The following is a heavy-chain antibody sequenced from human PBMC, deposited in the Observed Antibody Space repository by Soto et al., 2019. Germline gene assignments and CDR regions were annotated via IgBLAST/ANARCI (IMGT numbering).Heavy chain of an antibody. J-gene: IGHJ6*03. V-gene: IGHV3-23*01. CDR1: GFTFSSYA. Sequence: EVQLLESGGGLVQPGGSLRLSCAASGFTFSSYAMSWVRQAPGKGLEWVAAISGSGGSTYYADSVKGRFTISRDNSKNTLHLQMNSLRAEDTAVYYCAKDLITGTNYFYYYYYYMDVWGKGTTVTVSS. CDR2: ISGSGGST. CDR3: AKDLITGTNYFYYYYYYMDV. D-gene: IGHD1-20*01.